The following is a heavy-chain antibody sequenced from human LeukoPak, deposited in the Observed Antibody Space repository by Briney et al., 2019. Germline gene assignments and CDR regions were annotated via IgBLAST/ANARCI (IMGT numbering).Heavy chain of an antibody. V-gene: IGHV1-2*02. J-gene: IGHJ4*02. Sequence: ASVTVSCKASGYIFTGYYMHWVRQAPGQGLEWMGWVNPNSGGTNSAQKFQGRVTMTRDTSISTAYMELSRLTSDDTAVYYCARHPYSGSYHFDYWGQGTLVTVSS. CDR2: VNPNSGGT. CDR3: ARHPYSGSYHFDY. CDR1: GYIFTGYY. D-gene: IGHD1-26*01.